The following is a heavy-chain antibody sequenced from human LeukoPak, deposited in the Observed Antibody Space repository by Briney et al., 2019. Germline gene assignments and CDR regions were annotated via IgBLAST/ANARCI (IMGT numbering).Heavy chain of an antibody. V-gene: IGHV3-48*01. CDR2: IGNGGHII. CDR3: ARDLFQQALDY. J-gene: IGHJ4*02. Sequence: GGSLRLSCTASGFTVSTSYLTWVRQAPGKGLEWVSYIGNGGHIIYYADSVKGRFTISRDDAQNSLYLQLNRLRPEDTAVYYCARDLFQQALDYWGQGTLVTVSS. CDR1: GFTVSTSY.